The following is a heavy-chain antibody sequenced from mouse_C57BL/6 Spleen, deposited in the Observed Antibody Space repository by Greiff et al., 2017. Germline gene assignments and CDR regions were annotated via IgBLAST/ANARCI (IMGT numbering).Heavy chain of an antibody. CDR2: IRNKANNHAT. Sequence: EVQLVESGGGLVQPGGSMKLSCAASGFTFSDAWMDWVRQSPEKGLEWVAEIRNKANNHATYYAESVKGRFTISRDDSKGSVYLQMNSLRAEDTGIYYCSWGYEYDVGLAYWGQGTLVTVSA. J-gene: IGHJ3*01. CDR3: SWGYEYDVGLAY. D-gene: IGHD2-4*01. V-gene: IGHV6-6*01. CDR1: GFTFSDAW.